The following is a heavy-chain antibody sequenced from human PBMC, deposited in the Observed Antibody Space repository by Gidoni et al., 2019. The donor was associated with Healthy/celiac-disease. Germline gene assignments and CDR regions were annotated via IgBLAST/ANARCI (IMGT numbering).Heavy chain of an antibody. CDR3: ARGPDIVVVPALYNGYYFDY. D-gene: IGHD2-2*01. J-gene: IGHJ4*02. Sequence: EVQLVESGGGLVKPGGSLRLSCAASGFTFSSYSMNWVRQAPGKGLEWVSSISSSSSYKYYADSVKGRFTISRDNAKNSLYLQMNSLRAEDTAVYYCARGPDIVVVPALYNGYYFDYWGQGTLVTVSS. V-gene: IGHV3-21*01. CDR1: GFTFSSYS. CDR2: ISSSSSYK.